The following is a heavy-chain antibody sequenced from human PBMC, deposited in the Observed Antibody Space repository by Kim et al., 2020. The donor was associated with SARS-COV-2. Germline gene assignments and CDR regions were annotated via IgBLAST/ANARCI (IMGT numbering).Heavy chain of an antibody. J-gene: IGHJ5*02. CDR3: ARSRASRGVITNWFDP. CDR2: IYPGDSDT. Sequence: GESLKISCKGSGYSFTSYWIGWVRQMPGKGLEWMGIIYPGDSDTRYSPSFQGQVTISADKSISTAYLQWSSLKASDTAMYYCARSRASRGVITNWFDPWGQGTLVTVSS. D-gene: IGHD3-10*01. V-gene: IGHV5-51*01. CDR1: GYSFTSYW.